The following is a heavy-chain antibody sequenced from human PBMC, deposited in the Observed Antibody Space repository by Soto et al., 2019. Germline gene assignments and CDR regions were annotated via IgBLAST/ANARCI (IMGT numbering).Heavy chain of an antibody. J-gene: IGHJ6*02. V-gene: IGHV1-69*06. CDR3: AVGNAMDV. CDR1: GGTFSSFS. Sequence: QVQLVQSGAEVKKPGSSVKVSCRASGGTFSSFSINWVRQAPGQEFEWMGGIMPIVGTASYAQKFQGRVTITADRSTSTAHMELSSLRYKDTAVYYCAVGNAMDVWGQGTTVTVSS. D-gene: IGHD7-27*01. CDR2: IMPIVGTA.